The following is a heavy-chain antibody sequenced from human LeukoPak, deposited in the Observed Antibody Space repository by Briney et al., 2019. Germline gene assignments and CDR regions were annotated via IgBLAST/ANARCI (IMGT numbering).Heavy chain of an antibody. J-gene: IGHJ4*02. D-gene: IGHD3-10*01. V-gene: IGHV4-39*01. CDR2: ISYGGST. Sequence: SETLSRTCSVSGGSVSSTTYYWGWIRQPPGKGLEWIGSISYGGSTYYNPSLKSRLTISVDTSKNQFSLELSSVTAADTAVYFCARSRYDSGTYALEEWGQGTLVTVSS. CDR1: GGSVSSTTYY. CDR3: ARSRYDSGTYALEE.